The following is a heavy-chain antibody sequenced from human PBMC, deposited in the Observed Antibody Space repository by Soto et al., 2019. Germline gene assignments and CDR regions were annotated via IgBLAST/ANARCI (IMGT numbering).Heavy chain of an antibody. J-gene: IGHJ5*02. CDR1: GGSFSGYY. D-gene: IGHD5-12*01. Sequence: SETLSLTCAVYGGSFSGYYWSWIRQPPGKGLEWIGEINHSGSTNYNPSLKSRVTISVDTSKNQFSLKLSSVTAADTAVYYCARGYRFDVATLNWFDPWGQGTLVNVSS. CDR3: ARGYRFDVATLNWFDP. V-gene: IGHV4-34*01. CDR2: INHSGST.